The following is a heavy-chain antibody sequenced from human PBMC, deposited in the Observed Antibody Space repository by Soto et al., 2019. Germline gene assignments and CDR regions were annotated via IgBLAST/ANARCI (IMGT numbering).Heavy chain of an antibody. J-gene: IGHJ4*02. D-gene: IGHD3-10*01. CDR2: ISSSSSTI. CDR3: ARRGDDSVDFDY. CDR1: GFTFSSYG. V-gene: IGHV3-48*01. Sequence: GGSLRLSCAASGFTFSSYGVNWVRQAPGKGLEWVSYISSSSSTIDYADSVKGRFTISRDNAKNSLYLQMNSLRAEDTAVYYCARRGDDSVDFDYWGQGTLVTVSS.